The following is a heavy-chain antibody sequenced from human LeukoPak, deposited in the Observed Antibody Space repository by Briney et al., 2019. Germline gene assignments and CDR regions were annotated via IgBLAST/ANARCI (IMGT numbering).Heavy chain of an antibody. J-gene: IGHJ2*01. CDR3: ARDYGDHPYDL. CDR2: IKQDGSEK. V-gene: IGHV3-7*05. D-gene: IGHD4-17*01. Sequence: SGGSLRLSCAASGFTFSSYWMSWVRRAPGKGLEWVANIKQDGSEKYYVDSVKGRFTISRDNAKNSLYLQMNSLRAEDTAVYYCARDYGDHPYDLWGRGTLVTVSS. CDR1: GFTFSSYW.